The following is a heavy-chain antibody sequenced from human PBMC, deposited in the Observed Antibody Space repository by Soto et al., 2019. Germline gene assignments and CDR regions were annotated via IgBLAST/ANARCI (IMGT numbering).Heavy chain of an antibody. D-gene: IGHD3-16*01. CDR2: MNPGSGDT. J-gene: IGHJ5*02. Sequence: ASVKVSCKASGYSFTKNDVSWVRQATGQGLEWMGWMNPGSGDTGYAQKFQGRVTMTRDISIATAYMELSSLRSDDTAIYYCARMATFGSFLWFDAWGQGAEVTVSS. CDR1: GYSFTKND. CDR3: ARMATFGSFLWFDA. V-gene: IGHV1-8*01.